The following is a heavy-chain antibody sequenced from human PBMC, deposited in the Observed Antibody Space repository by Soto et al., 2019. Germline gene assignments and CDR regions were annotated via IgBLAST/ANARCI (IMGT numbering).Heavy chain of an antibody. J-gene: IGHJ4*02. CDR3: ARQVGSTRYYFDR. D-gene: IGHD1-26*01. V-gene: IGHV3-33*01. Sequence: PGGSLRLSCAASGFTFSSHGMHWVRQAPGKGLEWVAVIWFDGSNKYYADAVKGRFTISRDNSKNTGYLQMNSLRAEDTAVYYCARQVGSTRYYFDRWGQGTLVTVSS. CDR1: GFTFSSHG. CDR2: IWFDGSNK.